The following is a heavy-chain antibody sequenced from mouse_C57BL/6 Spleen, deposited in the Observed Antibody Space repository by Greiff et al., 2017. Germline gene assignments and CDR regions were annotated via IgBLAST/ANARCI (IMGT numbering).Heavy chain of an antibody. CDR3: ARSDITTVVATDY. CDR1: GYTFTSYW. Sequence: VQLQQSGAELVKPGASVKLSCKASGYTFTSYWMHWVKQRPGQGLEWIGMIHPNSGSTNYNEKFKSKATLTVDTSSSTAYMQLSSLTSEDSTVYYCARSDITTVVATDYWGQGTTLTVSS. CDR2: IHPNSGST. V-gene: IGHV1-64*01. D-gene: IGHD1-1*01. J-gene: IGHJ2*01.